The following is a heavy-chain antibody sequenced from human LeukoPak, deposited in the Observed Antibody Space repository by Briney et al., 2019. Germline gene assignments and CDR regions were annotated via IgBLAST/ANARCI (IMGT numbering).Heavy chain of an antibody. V-gene: IGHV1-69*04. CDR1: GGTFSSYA. CDR3: ARDSGIAAAGPQEFDY. Sequence: ASVKVSCKASGGTFSSYAISWVRQAPGQGLEWMGRIIPILGIANYAQKFQGRVTITADKSTSTAYIELSSLRSEDTAVYYCARDSGIAAAGPQEFDYWGQGTLVTVSS. CDR2: IIPILGIA. J-gene: IGHJ4*02. D-gene: IGHD6-13*01.